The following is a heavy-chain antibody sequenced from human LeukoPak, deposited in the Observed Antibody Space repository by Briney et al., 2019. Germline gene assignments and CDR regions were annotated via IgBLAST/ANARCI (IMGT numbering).Heavy chain of an antibody. D-gene: IGHD3-22*01. CDR2: IIPIFGTA. J-gene: IGHJ4*02. Sequence: SVKVSCKASGYTFTSYGISWVRQAPGQGLEWMGWIIPIFGTANYAQKFQGRVTITADESTSTAYMELSSLRSEDTAVYYCARPYYYDSSGYYAFFDYWGQGTLVTVSS. CDR3: ARPYYYDSSGYYAFFDY. CDR1: GYTFTSYG. V-gene: IGHV1-69*13.